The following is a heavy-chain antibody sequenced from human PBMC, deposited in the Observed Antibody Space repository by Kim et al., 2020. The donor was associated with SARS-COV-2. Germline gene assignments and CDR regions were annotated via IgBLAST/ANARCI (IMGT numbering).Heavy chain of an antibody. V-gene: IGHV3-9*01. Sequence: GGSLRLSCAASGFTFDDYAMHWVRQAPGKGLEWVSGISWNSGSIGYADSVKGRFTISRDNAKNSLYLQMNSLRAEDTALYYCAIATGGFLEWLPFNFWGQGTLVTVSS. CDR3: AIATGGFLEWLPFNF. CDR1: GFTFDDYA. J-gene: IGHJ4*02. CDR2: ISWNSGSI. D-gene: IGHD3-3*01.